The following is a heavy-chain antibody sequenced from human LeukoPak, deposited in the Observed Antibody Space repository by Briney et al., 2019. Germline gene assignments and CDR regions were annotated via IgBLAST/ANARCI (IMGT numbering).Heavy chain of an antibody. V-gene: IGHV4-4*07. CDR3: AREYGDLDY. J-gene: IGHJ4*02. D-gene: IGHD2-21*01. Sequence: SETLSLTCTVSGGSISGFYWSWIRQPAGKGLEWIGRIYPSGGTNYNPSLKSRVTMSTDTSKNQFSLKLRSVTAADTAVYYCAREYGDLDYWGQGTLVTVSS. CDR1: GGSISGFY. CDR2: IYPSGGT.